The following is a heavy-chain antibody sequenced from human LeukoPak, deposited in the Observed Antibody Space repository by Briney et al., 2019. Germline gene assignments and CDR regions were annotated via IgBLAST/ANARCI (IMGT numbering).Heavy chain of an antibody. CDR3: ARRAAGRPGADYFQH. J-gene: IGHJ1*01. CDR1: GFTFSGYS. Sequence: GGSLRLSCVASGFTFSGYSMNWVRQAVGKGLEWVSYISASSSSIYYADSVKGRFTISRDNAKNSLYLQMNSLRDEDTAVYYCARRAAGRPGADYFQHWGQGILVTVSS. D-gene: IGHD3-10*01. CDR2: ISASSSSI. V-gene: IGHV3-48*02.